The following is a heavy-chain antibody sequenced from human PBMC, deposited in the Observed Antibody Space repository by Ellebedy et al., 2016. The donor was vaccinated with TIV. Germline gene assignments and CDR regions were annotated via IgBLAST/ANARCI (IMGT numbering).Heavy chain of an antibody. Sequence: GGSLRLSXAASGFTFSSYSMNWVRQAPGKGLEWVSSISSSSSYIYYADSVKGRFTISRDNAKNSLYLQMNSLRAEDTAVYYCASSLDPDYDFWSGHPNWFDPWGQGTLVTVSS. V-gene: IGHV3-21*01. D-gene: IGHD3-3*01. CDR3: ASSLDPDYDFWSGHPNWFDP. CDR2: ISSSSSYI. CDR1: GFTFSSYS. J-gene: IGHJ5*02.